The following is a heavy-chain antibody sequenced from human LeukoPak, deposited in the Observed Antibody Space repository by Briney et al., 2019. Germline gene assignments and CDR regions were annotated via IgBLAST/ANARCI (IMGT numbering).Heavy chain of an antibody. CDR3: ARDWYYCSGGSCYSSFDY. V-gene: IGHV4-4*07. D-gene: IGHD2-15*01. J-gene: IGHJ4*02. CDR2: IFTSGDT. Sequence: SETLSLTCTVSGASISTSYWSWIRKPAGKGLEWIGRIFTSGDTNYNPSLQSRVTMSVDTSKHQFSLKLSSVTAADTAVYYCARDWYYCSGGSCYSSFDYWGQGSLVTVSS. CDR1: GASISTSY.